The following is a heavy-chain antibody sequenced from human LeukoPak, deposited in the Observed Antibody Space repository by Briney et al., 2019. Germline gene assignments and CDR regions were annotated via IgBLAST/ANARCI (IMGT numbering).Heavy chain of an antibody. J-gene: IGHJ4*02. D-gene: IGHD3-10*01. CDR3: ARHGESSDARFGY. CDR2: IYYSGAT. Sequence: PSETLSLTCTVSGGSISSYYWSWIRQPPGKGLEWIGSIYYSGATYYNPSLKSRVTISVDTSKNQFSLKVSSLTAADTAVYYCARHGESSDARFGYWGQGTLVTVSS. CDR1: GGSISSYY. V-gene: IGHV4-59*05.